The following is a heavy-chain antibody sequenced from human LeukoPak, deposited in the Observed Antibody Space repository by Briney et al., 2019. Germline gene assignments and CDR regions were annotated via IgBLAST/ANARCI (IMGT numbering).Heavy chain of an antibody. CDR2: MYYSGST. D-gene: IGHD4-17*01. J-gene: IGHJ4*02. CDR3: PRGGGLTAVHGDLDY. CDR1: GASITSNF. Sequence: PSETLSLTCTVSGASITSNFWSWVRQPPGEGLEWIGYMYYSGSTKYNPSLKSRVTISVDTSKNQFSLKLTSVPAADTAVHYCPRGGGLTAVHGDLDYWGQGTLVTVSS. V-gene: IGHV4-59*01.